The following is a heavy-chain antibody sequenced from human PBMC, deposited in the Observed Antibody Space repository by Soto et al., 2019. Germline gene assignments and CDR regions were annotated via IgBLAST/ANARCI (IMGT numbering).Heavy chain of an antibody. Sequence: AASVRVSCKASGYTFTGYYMHWVRQAPGQGLEWMGWINPNSGGTNYAQKFQGRVTMTRDTSISTAYMELSRLRSDDTAVYYCARLIAVAGTDYWGQGTLVTVSS. CDR1: GYTFTGYY. CDR2: INPNSGGT. J-gene: IGHJ4*02. V-gene: IGHV1-2*02. D-gene: IGHD6-19*01. CDR3: ARLIAVAGTDY.